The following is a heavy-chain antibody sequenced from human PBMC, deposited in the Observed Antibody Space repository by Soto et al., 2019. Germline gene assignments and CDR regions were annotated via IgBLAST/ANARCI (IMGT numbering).Heavy chain of an antibody. CDR1: GFTFSSYS. V-gene: IGHV3-48*02. CDR2: ITNGGTTI. CDR3: ATPVVRFLEWTTDY. D-gene: IGHD3-3*01. J-gene: IGHJ4*02. Sequence: GGSLRLSCAASGFTFSSYSMNWVRQAPGKGLEWISCITNGGTTIYYADSVKGRFTISRDNAKNSLYLHMNSLRDDDTAVYYCATPVVRFLEWTTDYWGRGTLV.